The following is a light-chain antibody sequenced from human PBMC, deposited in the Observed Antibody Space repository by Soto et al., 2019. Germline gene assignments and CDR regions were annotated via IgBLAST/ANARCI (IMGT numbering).Light chain of an antibody. CDR1: QSVSSN. Sequence: EIVMTQSPATLSVSPGERATLSCRASQSVSSNLAWYQQKPGQAPRLLIYGASTRATGIPARFSGSGSGTEFTLTISSLQSEDFAVYYCQQYNNWWTFGQGNKVELK. J-gene: IGKJ1*01. CDR2: GAS. V-gene: IGKV3-15*01. CDR3: QQYNNWWT.